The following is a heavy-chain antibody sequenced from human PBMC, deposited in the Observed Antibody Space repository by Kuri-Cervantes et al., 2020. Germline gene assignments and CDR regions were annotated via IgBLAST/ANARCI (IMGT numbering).Heavy chain of an antibody. Sequence: GESLKISCAASGFTFSDYYMSWLRQDPGKGLEWISYIRSTSNTIYYADSVKGRFTISRDNSKNTVYLQMDSLRVEDTALYYCARDPSGGYNMAFDSWGQGTLVTVSS. D-gene: IGHD5-24*01. CDR2: IRSTSNTI. V-gene: IGHV3-11*04. CDR3: ARDPSGGYNMAFDS. J-gene: IGHJ4*02. CDR1: GFTFSDYY.